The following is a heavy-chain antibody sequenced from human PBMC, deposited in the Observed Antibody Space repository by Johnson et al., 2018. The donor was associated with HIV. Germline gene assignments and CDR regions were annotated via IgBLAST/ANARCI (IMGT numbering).Heavy chain of an antibody. V-gene: IGHV3-23*04. D-gene: IGHD2-21*02. CDR1: GFSFSSYA. CDR3: AKDKAVVTALYDAFDI. Sequence: VQLVESGGGLVQPGGSLRLSCAASGFSFSSYAMSWVRQAPGKGLEWVSAISGSGGSTYYADSVKGRFTISRDNSKNTLYLQMNSLRAEDTAVYYCAKDKAVVTALYDAFDIWGQGTMVTVSS. J-gene: IGHJ3*02. CDR2: ISGSGGST.